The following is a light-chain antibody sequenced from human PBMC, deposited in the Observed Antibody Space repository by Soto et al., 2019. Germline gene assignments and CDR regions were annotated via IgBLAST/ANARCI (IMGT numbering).Light chain of an antibody. CDR2: DVS. J-gene: IGKJ4*01. V-gene: IGKV3D-15*01. Sequence: EIVMTQSPATLSVSPGERATLSCWASQSVSSNLAWYQQKPGQAPRLLIYDVSTRATGIPTRFSGSGSGTEFTLTISILQSEDFAAYYCQQYNNWPLTFGGGTKVDIK. CDR1: QSVSSN. CDR3: QQYNNWPLT.